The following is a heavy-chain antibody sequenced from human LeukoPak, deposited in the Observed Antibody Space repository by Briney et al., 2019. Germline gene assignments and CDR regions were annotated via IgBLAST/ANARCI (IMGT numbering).Heavy chain of an antibody. J-gene: IGHJ6*04. CDR2: ISSSGSTI. CDR3: AELGITMIGGV. V-gene: IGHV3-48*04. Sequence: GSLRLSCAASGFTFSNYSINWVRQAPGKGLEWVSYISSSGSTIYYADSVKGRFTISRDNAKNSLYLQMNSLRAEDTAVYYCAELGITMIGGVWGKGTTVTISS. D-gene: IGHD3-10*02. CDR1: GFTFSNYS.